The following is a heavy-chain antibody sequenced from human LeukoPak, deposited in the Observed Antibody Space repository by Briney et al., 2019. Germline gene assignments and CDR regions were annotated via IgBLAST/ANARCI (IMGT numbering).Heavy chain of an antibody. Sequence: SVKVSCKASGGTFSSYAISWVRQAPGQGLEWMGGIIPIFGTANYAQKFQGRVTITADESTSTAYMELSSLRSEDTAVYYCAKEGSGWPAFDGWGQGTLVTVSS. J-gene: IGHJ4*02. D-gene: IGHD6-19*01. CDR3: AKEGSGWPAFDG. CDR1: GGTFSSYA. V-gene: IGHV1-69*13. CDR2: IIPIFGTA.